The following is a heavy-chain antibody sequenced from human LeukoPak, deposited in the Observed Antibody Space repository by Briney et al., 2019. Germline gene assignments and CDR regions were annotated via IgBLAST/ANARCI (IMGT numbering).Heavy chain of an antibody. D-gene: IGHD4-17*01. CDR3: ARLAPFYGDYVVDY. V-gene: IGHV1-2*02. CDR1: GYTFTSYY. CDR2: INPNSGGT. J-gene: IGHJ4*02. Sequence: ASVKVSCKASGYTFTSYYMHWVRQAPGQGLEWMGWINPNSGGTNYAQKFQGRVTMTRDTSISTAYMELSRLRSDDTAVYYCARLAPFYGDYVVDYWGQGTLVTVSS.